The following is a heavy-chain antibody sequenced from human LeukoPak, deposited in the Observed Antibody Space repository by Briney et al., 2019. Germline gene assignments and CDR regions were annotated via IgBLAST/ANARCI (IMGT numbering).Heavy chain of an antibody. V-gene: IGHV1-18*01. J-gene: IGHJ4*02. Sequence: GASVKVSCKASGGTFSSNLINWVRQAPGQGLEWMGWISAYNGNTNYAQKLQGRVTMTTDTSTSTAYMELRSLRSDDTAVYYCARAWGQQLVLDYWGQGTLVTVSS. CDR3: ARAWGQQLVLDY. CDR2: ISAYNGNT. D-gene: IGHD6-13*01. CDR1: GGTFSSNL.